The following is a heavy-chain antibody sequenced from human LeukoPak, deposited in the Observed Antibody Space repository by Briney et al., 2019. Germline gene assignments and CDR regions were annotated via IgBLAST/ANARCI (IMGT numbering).Heavy chain of an antibody. D-gene: IGHD3-22*01. Sequence: SVNVSCKASGGTFSSYAISWVRQAPGQGLEWMGGINPIFGTANYAQKFQGRVTITADESTSTAYMELSSLRSEDTAVYYCARDGSSGYTNFDYWGQGTLVTVSS. V-gene: IGHV1-69*13. CDR2: INPIFGTA. J-gene: IGHJ4*02. CDR1: GGTFSSYA. CDR3: ARDGSSGYTNFDY.